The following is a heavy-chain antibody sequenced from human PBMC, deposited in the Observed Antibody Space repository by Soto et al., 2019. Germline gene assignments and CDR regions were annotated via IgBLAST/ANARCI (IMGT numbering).Heavy chain of an antibody. CDR3: ARSETYHPAFDF. CDR2: VFYSGGT. J-gene: IGHJ4*02. Sequence: KASETLSLTCTVSGGSISPYYWSWIRQPPGKGLEWIGYVFYSGGTHYNPPLKSRVTLSVNTSKNQFSLNLSSVTAADTAVYYCARSETYHPAFDFWGQGTLVTVSS. V-gene: IGHV4-59*01. CDR1: GGSISPYY.